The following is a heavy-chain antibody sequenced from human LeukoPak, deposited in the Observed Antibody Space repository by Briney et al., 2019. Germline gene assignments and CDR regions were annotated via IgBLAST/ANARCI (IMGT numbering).Heavy chain of an antibody. CDR1: RSQFTSYW. V-gene: IGHV5-51*01. D-gene: IGHD3-10*01. Sequence: GEARQISSQGSRSQFTSYWIGWARPMPGKGLEWMGILHSGDSDIRYSTSLQGQVNFSAARSIPTTYRKWRRTNASDTALYYFTRHQGFAELLYALCWGRGTQVTVSS. CDR2: LHSGDSDI. J-gene: IGHJ4*02. CDR3: TRHQGFAELLYALC.